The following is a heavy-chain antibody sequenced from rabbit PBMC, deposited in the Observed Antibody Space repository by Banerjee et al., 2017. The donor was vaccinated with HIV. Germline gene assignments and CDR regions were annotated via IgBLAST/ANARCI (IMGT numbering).Heavy chain of an antibody. D-gene: IGHD4-1*01. CDR2: IDGGSSGST. V-gene: IGHV1S40*01. CDR1: GFSFSSSYY. J-gene: IGHJ4*01. Sequence: QSMEESGGDLVKPGASLTLTCTASGFSFSSSYYMCWVRQAPGKGLEWIACIDGGSSGSTHYASWAKGRFTISKTSSTTVTLQMTSLTAADTATYFCARDLAGVIGWNFDLWGPGTLVTVS. CDR3: ARDLAGVIGWNFDL.